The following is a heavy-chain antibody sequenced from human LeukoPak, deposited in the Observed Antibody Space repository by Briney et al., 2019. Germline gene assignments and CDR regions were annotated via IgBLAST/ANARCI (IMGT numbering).Heavy chain of an antibody. Sequence: SSETLSLTCTVSGGSISSYYWSWIRQPPGKGLEWIGYIYYSGSTYYNPSLKSRVTISVDTSKNQFSLKLSSVTAADTAVYYCARDNRVVGATTFDYWGQGTLVTVSS. CDR2: IYYSGST. V-gene: IGHV4-59*12. CDR1: GGSISSYY. J-gene: IGHJ4*02. CDR3: ARDNRVVGATTFDY. D-gene: IGHD1-26*01.